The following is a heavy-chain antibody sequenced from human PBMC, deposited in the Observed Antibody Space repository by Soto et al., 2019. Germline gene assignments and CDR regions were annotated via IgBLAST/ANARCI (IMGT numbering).Heavy chain of an antibody. D-gene: IGHD1-26*01. J-gene: IGHJ4*02. Sequence: GGSLRLSCAASGFTFSSYAMSWVRQAPGKGLEWVSAISGSGYTTYYADSVKGRFTISRDNSKNTLYLQLNSLRAEDTAVYYCAKDPLQVGATYLDYWGQGTLVTVSS. CDR3: AKDPLQVGATYLDY. CDR1: GFTFSSYA. V-gene: IGHV3-23*01. CDR2: ISGSGYTT.